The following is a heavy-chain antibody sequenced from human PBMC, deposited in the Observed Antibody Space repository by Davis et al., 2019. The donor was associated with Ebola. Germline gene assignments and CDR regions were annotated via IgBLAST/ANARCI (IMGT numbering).Heavy chain of an antibody. CDR1: GFTFSSYA. D-gene: IGHD1-26*01. CDR2: ISGSGGST. J-gene: IGHJ6*01. Sequence: GGSLRLSCAASGFTFSSYAMSWVRQAPGKGLEWVSAISGSGGSTYYADSVKGRFTISRDNSKNTLYLQMNSFHQGPIGLPPGALLQEHLWG. V-gene: IGHV3-23*01. CDR3: ALLQEHL.